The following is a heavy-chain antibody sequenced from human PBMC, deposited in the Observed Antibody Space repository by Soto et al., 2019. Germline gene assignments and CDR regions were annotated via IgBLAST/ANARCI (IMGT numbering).Heavy chain of an antibody. CDR3: ARQGQWLMGYYYYGMDV. V-gene: IGHV4-39*01. Sequence: SETLSLTCTVSGGSISSSSYYWGWIRQPPGKGLEWIGSIYYSGSTYYNPSLKSRVTISVDTSKNQFSLKLSSVTAADTAAYYCARQGQWLMGYYYYGMDVWGQGTTVTVSS. CDR2: IYYSGST. CDR1: GGSISSSSYY. D-gene: IGHD6-19*01. J-gene: IGHJ6*02.